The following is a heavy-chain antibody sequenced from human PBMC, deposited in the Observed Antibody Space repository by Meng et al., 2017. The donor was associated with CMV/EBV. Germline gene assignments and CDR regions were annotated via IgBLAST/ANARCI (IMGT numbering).Heavy chain of an antibody. D-gene: IGHD4-17*01. CDR1: GFTVSSNY. CDR3: ARGATVTVEDY. V-gene: IGHV3-53*01. CDR2: IYSGGST. Sequence: GESLKISCAASGFTVSSNYMSWVRQAPGTGLEWVSVIYSGGSTYYADSVKGRFTISRDNSKNTLYLQMNSLRAEDTAVYYCARGATVTVEDYWGQGTLVTVSS. J-gene: IGHJ4*02.